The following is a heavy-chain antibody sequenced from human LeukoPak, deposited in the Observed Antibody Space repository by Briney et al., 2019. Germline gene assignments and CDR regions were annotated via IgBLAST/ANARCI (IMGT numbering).Heavy chain of an antibody. CDR2: VSSTSSFI. CDR1: DS. V-gene: IGHV3-21*01. Sequence: GGSLRLSCAASDSINWVRQAPGKGLEWVSCVSSTSSFIYYADSVKGRFTISRDNAKNSLYLQMNSLRAEDTAVYYCARGNSAYDYWGQGTLVTVSS. D-gene: IGHD5-12*01. CDR3: ARGNSAYDY. J-gene: IGHJ4*02.